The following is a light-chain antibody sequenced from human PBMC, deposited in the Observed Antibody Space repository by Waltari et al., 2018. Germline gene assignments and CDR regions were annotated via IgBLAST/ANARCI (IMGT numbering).Light chain of an antibody. J-gene: IGLJ2*01. V-gene: IGLV2-23*02. Sequence: QSALTQPASVSGSPGQSITISCTGTSSDVGKYNLVSWYQQHPGEVPKLMIYEVTKRPSVVSDRFTGSKSGNTASLTISWLQAEDEADYFCCSFAGRGFSVIFGGGTKLTVL. CDR1: SSDVGKYNL. CDR2: EVT. CDR3: CSFAGRGFSVI.